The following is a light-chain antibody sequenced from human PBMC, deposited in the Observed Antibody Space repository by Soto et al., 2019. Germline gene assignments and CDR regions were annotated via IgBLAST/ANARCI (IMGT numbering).Light chain of an antibody. CDR1: QSISSW. J-gene: IGKJ4*01. V-gene: IGKV1-5*03. Sequence: DIQMTQSPSTLSASVGDRVTITCRASQSISSWLAWYQQKPGKAPKLLIYKASSLESGVPLRFSGSGSGTXXXXXIXXLXXXDFATYYCQQYNSYPTFGGGTKVEIK. CDR2: KAS. CDR3: QQYNSYPT.